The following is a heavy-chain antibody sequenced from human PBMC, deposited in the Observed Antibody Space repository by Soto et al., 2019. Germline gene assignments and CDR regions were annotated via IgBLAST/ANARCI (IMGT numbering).Heavy chain of an antibody. J-gene: IGHJ4*02. CDR1: GGSFSGYY. V-gene: IGHV4-34*01. CDR3: ASAYGDDYDY. CDR2: INHSGST. Sequence: QVQLQQWGAGLLKPSETLSLTCAVSGGSFSGYYWSWIRQPPGKGLEWIGEINHSGSTNYNPSLKSRVTISVDTSKNQFSLKLSSVTAADTAVYYCASAYGDDYDYWGQGTLVTVSS. D-gene: IGHD4-17*01.